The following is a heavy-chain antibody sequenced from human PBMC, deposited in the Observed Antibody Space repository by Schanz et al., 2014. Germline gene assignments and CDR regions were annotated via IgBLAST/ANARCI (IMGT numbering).Heavy chain of an antibody. D-gene: IGHD1-1*01. V-gene: IGHV3-13*01. J-gene: IGHJ4*02. CDR1: GFTFSSYA. CDR3: ARGTDWNLHY. CDR2: IGYLGDT. Sequence: EVQLVESGGGLVKPGGSLRLSCAAYGFTFSSYAMSWVRQGTGKGLEWVSTIGYLGDTYYPDSVKGRFTVSRDSGQNSLYLQMNSLRAGDTAVYYCARGTDWNLHYWGQGALVTVSS.